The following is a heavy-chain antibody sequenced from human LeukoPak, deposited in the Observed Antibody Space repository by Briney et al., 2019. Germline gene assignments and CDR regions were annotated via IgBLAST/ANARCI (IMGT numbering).Heavy chain of an antibody. CDR1: GFTFSDYY. CDR2: ISSGGSTI. Sequence: GGSLRLSCAVSGFTFSDYYMSWIRQAPGKGLEWVSYISSGGSTISHADSVKGRFTISRDNAENSLYLQMNSLRAEDTAVYYCAGRAAAGRCFDYWGQGTLATVSS. D-gene: IGHD6-13*01. V-gene: IGHV3-11*01. CDR3: AGRAAAGRCFDY. J-gene: IGHJ4*02.